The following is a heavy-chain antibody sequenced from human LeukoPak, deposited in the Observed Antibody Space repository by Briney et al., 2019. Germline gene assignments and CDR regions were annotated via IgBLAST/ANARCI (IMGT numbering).Heavy chain of an antibody. J-gene: IGHJ6*03. CDR3: AKDPEQLREDYYYMDV. CDR1: GFTFSSYA. D-gene: IGHD6-13*01. V-gene: IGHV3-23*01. CDR2: ISGSGGST. Sequence: PGGSLRLSCAASGFTFSSYAMSWVRQAPGKGLEWVSVISGSGGSTYYADSVKGRFTISRDNSKNTLYLQMNSLRAEDTAVYYCAKDPEQLREDYYYMDVWGKGTTVTVSS.